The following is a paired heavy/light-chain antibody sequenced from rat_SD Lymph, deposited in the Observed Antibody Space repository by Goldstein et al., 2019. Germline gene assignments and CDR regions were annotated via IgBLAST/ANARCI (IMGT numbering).Heavy chain of an antibody. V-gene: IGHV5-34*01. J-gene: IGHJ2*01. CDR2: ISSGSSYI. CDR1: GFTFSNYG. D-gene: IGHD1-11*01. CDR3: ARHDYGGSSY. Sequence: EVQLVESGGGLVQPGRSLKLSCVASGFTFSNYGMNWIRQAPGKGLEWVAYISSGSSYIYYAETVKGRFTISRDNAKNTLYLQMTSLRSEDTALYYCARHDYGGSSYWGQGVMVTVSS.
Light chain of an antibody. CDR2: LVS. Sequence: DVVLTQTPSILSATIGQSVSISCRSSQSLLDSDGNTYLYWFLQRPGQSPQRLIYLVSNLGSGVPNRFSGSGSGTDFTLKISGVEAEDLGVYYCMQATHAPPLTFGSGTKLEIK. CDR1: QSLLDSDGNTY. CDR3: MQATHAPPLT. V-gene: IGKV2S26*01. J-gene: IGKJ5*01.